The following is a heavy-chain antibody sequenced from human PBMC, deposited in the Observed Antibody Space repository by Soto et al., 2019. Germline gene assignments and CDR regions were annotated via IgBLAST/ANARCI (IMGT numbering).Heavy chain of an antibody. CDR1: GFSLSTHHMG. Sequence: QITLKESGPPLVSPAQTLTLTCAFSGFSLSTHHMGVAWIRQPPGKALEWLALIYWDDDKRYNPSLKNRLAISKDTSRNQVVLTITNMDPVDTSTYFCAHAGDYDLLTFDHWGPGTLVTVSS. J-gene: IGHJ4*01. CDR3: AHAGDYDLLTFDH. CDR2: IYWDDDK. D-gene: IGHD4-17*01. V-gene: IGHV2-5*02.